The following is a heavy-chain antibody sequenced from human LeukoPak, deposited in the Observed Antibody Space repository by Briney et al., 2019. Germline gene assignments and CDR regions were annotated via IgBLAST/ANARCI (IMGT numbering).Heavy chain of an antibody. J-gene: IGHJ4*02. D-gene: IGHD3-3*01. CDR2: TYYRSQQWHS. CDR3: GRETDFGVVTN. Sequence: SQTLSLTCAISGDSVSSNGASWNWIRQSPSKGLEWLGRTYYRSQQWHSDYAPSVKGRITLNPNTSKNQFSLQLNSMTPEDTAVYYCGRETDFGVVTNWGQGTLVTVSS. CDR1: GDSVSSNGAS. V-gene: IGHV6-1*01.